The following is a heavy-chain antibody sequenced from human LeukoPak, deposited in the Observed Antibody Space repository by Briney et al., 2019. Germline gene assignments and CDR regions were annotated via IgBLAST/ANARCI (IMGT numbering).Heavy chain of an antibody. V-gene: IGHV3-23*01. D-gene: IGHD6-13*01. CDR1: GFTFSSYA. J-gene: IGHJ6*02. CDR2: ISGSGGST. CDR3: ARDGGSSWNRYYYGMDV. Sequence: GGSLRLSCAASGFTFSSYAMSWVRQAPGKGLEWVSAISGSGGSTYYADSVKGRFTISRDNSKNTLYLQMNSLRAEDTAVYYCARDGGSSWNRYYYGMDVWGQGTTVTVSS.